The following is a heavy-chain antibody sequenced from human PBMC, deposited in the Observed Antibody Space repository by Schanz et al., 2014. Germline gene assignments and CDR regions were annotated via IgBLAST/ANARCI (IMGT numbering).Heavy chain of an antibody. Sequence: EVHLVESGGGLVQPGGSLRLSCAASGITFSCHSFNWVRQAPGKGLEWISYITYNGGTIYYADSVKGRFTISRDNAKNSLYLEMNSLRAEDTAVYYCAASSGWHPSTDYWGQGTLVTVSS. V-gene: IGHV3-48*01. CDR3: AASSGWHPSTDY. J-gene: IGHJ4*02. CDR2: ITYNGGTI. CDR1: GITFSCHS. D-gene: IGHD6-19*01.